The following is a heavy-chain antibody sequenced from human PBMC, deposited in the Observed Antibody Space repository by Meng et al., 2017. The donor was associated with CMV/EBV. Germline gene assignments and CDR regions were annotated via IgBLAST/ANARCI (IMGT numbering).Heavy chain of an antibody. J-gene: IGHJ4*02. D-gene: IGHD6-19*01. CDR2: VNSNNDAT. CDR3: VRSSGWSLFDY. CDR1: GLTFIDYY. V-gene: IGHV1-2*02. Sequence: QWPQVMSAAARKKRVASCKVSCTTSGLTFIDYYIHWVRQAPEQGFEWMGWVNSNNDATNYARKFQGRVSMTRDTSISTAHMELSRLMSDDTAVYYCVRSSGWSLFDYWGQGTLVTVSS.